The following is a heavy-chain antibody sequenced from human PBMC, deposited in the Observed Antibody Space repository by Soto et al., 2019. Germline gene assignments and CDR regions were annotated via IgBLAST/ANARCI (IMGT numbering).Heavy chain of an antibody. J-gene: IGHJ6*02. V-gene: IGHV3-48*02. Sequence: PGGSLRLSCAAAGFTFSSYSMNWVRQAPGKGLEWVSYISSSSSTIYYADSVKGRFTISRDNAKNSLYLQMNSLRDEDTAVYYCAREGPQGKVAAAGKCYYYGMDVWGQGTTVTVSS. CDR1: GFTFSSYS. CDR2: ISSSSSTI. CDR3: AREGPQGKVAAAGKCYYYGMDV. D-gene: IGHD6-13*01.